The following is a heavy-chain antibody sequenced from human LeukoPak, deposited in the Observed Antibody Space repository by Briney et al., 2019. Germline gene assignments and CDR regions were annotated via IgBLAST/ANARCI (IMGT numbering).Heavy chain of an antibody. CDR3: TRGGGSTGAGF. V-gene: IGHV3-21*06. CDR2: IFGDGPGL. J-gene: IGHJ4*02. D-gene: IGHD3-16*01. CDR1: GFSFSTSS. Sequence: GGSLRLSCEVSGFSFSTSSMNWVRQAPGKGLEWVSSIFGDGPGLYYADSVKGRFTISRDNVKNSLYLEMNSLRDDDTAVYYCTRGGGSTGAGFWGQGTLVTVSS.